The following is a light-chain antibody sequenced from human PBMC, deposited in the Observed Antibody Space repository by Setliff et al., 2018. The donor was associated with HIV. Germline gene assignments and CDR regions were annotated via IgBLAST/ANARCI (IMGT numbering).Light chain of an antibody. J-gene: IGLJ1*01. V-gene: IGLV1-40*01. CDR1: SSNIGAGFD. CDR3: QSYDNSLSGSGV. Sequence: QSALAQPPSVSGPPGQRVTISCTGTSSNIGAGFDVHWYQHLPGGAPKLLIYENDNRPAGVPDRFSGSKSGTSASLAITGLQAEDGADYYCQSYDNSLSGSGVFGTGTKVTVL. CDR2: END.